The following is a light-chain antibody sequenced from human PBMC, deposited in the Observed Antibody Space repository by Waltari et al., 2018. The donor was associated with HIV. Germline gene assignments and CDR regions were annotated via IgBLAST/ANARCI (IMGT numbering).Light chain of an antibody. CDR1: NIASQN. CDR2: RDN. J-gene: IGLJ3*02. CDR3: QVWDSSTGV. Sequence: SYELTQPLSVSVALGQTAKITCGGNNIASQNVHWYQQRQGQAPVLVIYRDNIRPSGIPERFSGSNSGNTAILSISRVQAEDEGDYYCQVWDSSTGVFGGGTNLTVL. V-gene: IGLV3-9*01.